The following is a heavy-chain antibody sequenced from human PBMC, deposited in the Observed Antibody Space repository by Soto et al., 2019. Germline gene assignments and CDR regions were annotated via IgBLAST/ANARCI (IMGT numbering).Heavy chain of an antibody. CDR3: ARDRSGPGTQLCSDY. J-gene: IGHJ4*02. CDR2: IYYSGRT. V-gene: IGHV4-30-4*01. CDR1: GGSINSGDYY. Sequence: QVQLQESGPGLVKPSQTLSLTCSVSGGSINSGDYYWSWIRQPPGRGLEWIGYIYYSGRTFYNPALESRVTMSVDTSKNQFSLSLRSVTVADTAVYYCARDRSGPGTQLCSDYWGQGTRVTVSS. D-gene: IGHD5-18*01.